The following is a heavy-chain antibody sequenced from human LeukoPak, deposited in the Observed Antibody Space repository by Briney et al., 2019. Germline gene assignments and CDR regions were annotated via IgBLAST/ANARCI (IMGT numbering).Heavy chain of an antibody. J-gene: IGHJ4*02. Sequence: GGSLRLSCAASGFTSSSYAMSWVRQAPGKGLEWVSAISGSGDSTYYADSVKGRFTISRDNSKNTLYLQMNSLRAEDTAVYYCAKESGITMVQGVIKGFHFDYWGQGTLVTVSS. V-gene: IGHV3-23*01. CDR2: ISGSGDST. CDR1: GFTSSSYA. CDR3: AKESGITMVQGVIKGFHFDY. D-gene: IGHD3-10*01.